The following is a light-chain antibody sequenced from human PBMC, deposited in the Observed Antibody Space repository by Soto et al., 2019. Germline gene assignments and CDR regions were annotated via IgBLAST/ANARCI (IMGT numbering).Light chain of an antibody. CDR2: EVS. CDR3: SSYTNSATPCV. Sequence: QSALTQAPAVSGSPGQSITISCTGTSSDVGGYNSVSWYQHHPGKAPKLMIYEVSNRPSGVSNRFSGSKSGNTASLAISGLQAEDEADYYCSSYTNSATPCVFGTGTKVTVL. V-gene: IGLV2-14*01. CDR1: SSDVGGYNS. J-gene: IGLJ1*01.